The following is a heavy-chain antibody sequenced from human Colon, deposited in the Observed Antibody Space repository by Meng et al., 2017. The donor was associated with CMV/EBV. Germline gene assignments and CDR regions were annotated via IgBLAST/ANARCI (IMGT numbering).Heavy chain of an antibody. D-gene: IGHD3-22*01. Sequence: QVQLVQSGAGVKKPGASVTVSCKASGYTFTGYYMHWVRQAPGQGLEWMGWINPNSGGTNYAQKFQGRVTMTRDTSISTAYMELSRLRSDDTAVYYCATVSSGYYLYFQHWGQGTLVTVSS. CDR1: GYTFTGYY. J-gene: IGHJ1*01. CDR2: INPNSGGT. V-gene: IGHV1-2*02. CDR3: ATVSSGYYLYFQH.